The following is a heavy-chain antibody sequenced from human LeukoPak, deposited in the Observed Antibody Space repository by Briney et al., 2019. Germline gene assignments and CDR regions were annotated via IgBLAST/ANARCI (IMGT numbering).Heavy chain of an antibody. CDR3: VRDCSSASLSSGCYYAMDV. J-gene: IGHJ6*04. CDR1: GFTFNDYW. CDR2: IKQDGSEK. Sequence: GGSLRLSCAASGFTFNDYWMTWVRQAPGKGLEWVAHIKQDGSEKYYVDSLKGRFTISRDNAKNSLFLQMNSLRAEDTAVYYCVRDCSSASLSSGCYYAMDVWGKGTTVTVSS. V-gene: IGHV3-7*03. D-gene: IGHD2-2*01.